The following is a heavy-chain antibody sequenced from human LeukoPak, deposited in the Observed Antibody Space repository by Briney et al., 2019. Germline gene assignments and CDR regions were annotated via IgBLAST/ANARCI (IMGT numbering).Heavy chain of an antibody. CDR2: ISGSGGST. CDR1: GFTFSSYA. CDR3: AKYLGDYDYYYYVDV. Sequence: PGGSLRLSCAASGFTFSSYAMSWVRQAPGKGLEWVSAISGSGGSTYYADSVKGRFTISRDNSKNTLYLQMNSLRAEDTAVYYCAKYLGDYDYYYYVDVWGKGTTVTVSS. D-gene: IGHD4/OR15-4a*01. V-gene: IGHV3-23*01. J-gene: IGHJ6*03.